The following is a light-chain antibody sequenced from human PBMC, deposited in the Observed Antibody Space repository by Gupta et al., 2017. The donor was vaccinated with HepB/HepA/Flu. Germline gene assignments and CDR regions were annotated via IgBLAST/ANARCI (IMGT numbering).Light chain of an antibody. CDR2: SAS. V-gene: IGKV1-39*01. CDR3: QRTYTAPYT. CDR1: QNINNY. Sequence: DIQMTQSPSSLSASVGERVTITCRASQNINNYVNWYQQLPGKAPKLRIHSASSLQSGVPPRFSGGGFGTDFSLTISNLQPEDFATYYCQRTYTAPYTFGQGTVL. J-gene: IGKJ2*01.